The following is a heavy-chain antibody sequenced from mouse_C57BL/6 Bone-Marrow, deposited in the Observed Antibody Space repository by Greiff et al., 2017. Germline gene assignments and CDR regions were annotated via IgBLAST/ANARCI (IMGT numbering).Heavy chain of an antibody. CDR3: AREDYGISFAY. CDR1: GYTFTSYW. CDR2: IDPSDSYT. D-gene: IGHD2-1*01. V-gene: IGHV1-69*01. J-gene: IGHJ3*01. Sequence: VQLQQPGAELVMPGASVKLSCKASGYTFTSYWMHWVKQRPGQGLEWIGEIDPSDSYTNYNQKFKGKSPLTVDKSSSTAYMQLSSLTSEDSAVYYCAREDYGISFAYWGQGTLVTVSA.